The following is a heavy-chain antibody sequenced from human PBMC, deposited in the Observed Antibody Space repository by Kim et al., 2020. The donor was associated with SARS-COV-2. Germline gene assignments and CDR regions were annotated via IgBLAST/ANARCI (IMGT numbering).Heavy chain of an antibody. V-gene: IGHV1-58*01. CDR3: AANGGYSGSFDAFDI. D-gene: IGHD5-12*01. J-gene: IGHJ3*02. Sequence: QKFQERVTITRDMSTSTAYMELSSLRSEDTAVYYCAANGGYSGSFDAFDIWGQGTMVTVSS.